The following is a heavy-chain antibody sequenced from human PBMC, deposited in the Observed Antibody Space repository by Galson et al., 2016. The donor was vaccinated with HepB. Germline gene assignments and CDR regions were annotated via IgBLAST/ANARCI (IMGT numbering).Heavy chain of an antibody. CDR2: ISTRGTII. Sequence: SLRLSCAASGFAFSDYYMGWIRQAPGKGLEWVSSISTRGTIIHYADSVKGRFTVSRDDGRNSLHLQMTSLRAGDTAVYYCVRMVGVFTRRRLSGWFDPWGQGALVTVSS. D-gene: IGHD2-15*01. CDR1: GFAFSDYY. CDR3: VRMVGVFTRRRLSGWFDP. V-gene: IGHV3-11*01. J-gene: IGHJ5*02.